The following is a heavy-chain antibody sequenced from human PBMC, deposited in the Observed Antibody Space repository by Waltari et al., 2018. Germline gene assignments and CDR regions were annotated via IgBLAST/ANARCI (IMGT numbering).Heavy chain of an antibody. V-gene: IGHV4-61*09. CDR2: IYTSGST. D-gene: IGHD2-21*01. J-gene: IGHJ4*02. Sequence: QVQLQESGPGLVKPSQTLSLTCTVSGGSISSGSYYWSWIRQPAGKGLEWIGYIYTSGSTNHNPSLKSRVTISVDTSKNQFSLKLSSVTAADTAVYYCARIPAPAYYFDYWGQGTLVTVSS. CDR1: GGSISSGSYY. CDR3: ARIPAPAYYFDY.